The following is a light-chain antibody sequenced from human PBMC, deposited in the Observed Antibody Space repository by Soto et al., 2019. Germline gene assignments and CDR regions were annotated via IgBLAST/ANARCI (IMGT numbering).Light chain of an antibody. CDR3: SSYAGSNNFV. V-gene: IGLV2-8*01. CDR2: EVS. CDR1: SSDVGGYNS. J-gene: IGLJ2*01. Sequence: QSALTQPPSASGSPGQSVTISCTGSSSDVGGYNSVSWYQHHPGKVPKVMIYEVSKRPSGVPDRFSGSKSVNTASLTVSVLQAEDEADYYCSSYAGSNNFVFGGGTKVTVL.